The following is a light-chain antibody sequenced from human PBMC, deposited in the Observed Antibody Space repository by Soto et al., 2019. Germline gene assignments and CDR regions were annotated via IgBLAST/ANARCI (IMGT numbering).Light chain of an antibody. Sequence: EVVLTQSPATLSLSPGERATLSCRASQSVSSSYLAWYQQKPGQAPRLLIYGASSRATGIADRFSGSGSGTDLTLTISILEPADFAVYYCQQYGSSQYTFGQGTKREIK. V-gene: IGKV3-20*01. J-gene: IGKJ2*01. CDR1: QSVSSSY. CDR2: GAS. CDR3: QQYGSSQYT.